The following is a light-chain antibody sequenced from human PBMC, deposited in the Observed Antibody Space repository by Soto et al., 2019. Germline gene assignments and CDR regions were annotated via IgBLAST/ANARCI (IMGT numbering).Light chain of an antibody. J-gene: IGKJ3*01. CDR1: QSVSSN. V-gene: IGKV3-15*01. CDR3: HQNNNWPPVT. Sequence: EIVMTQSPATLSVSPGERATLSCRASQSVSSNLAWYQQKPGQAPRLLLYGASTRATSIPARFSGSGSGTEFPLTISSLQSADFDVYYCHQNNNWPPVTFGPGTKVDIK. CDR2: GAS.